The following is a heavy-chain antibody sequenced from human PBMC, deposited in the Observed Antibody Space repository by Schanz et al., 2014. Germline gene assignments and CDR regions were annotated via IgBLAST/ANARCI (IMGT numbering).Heavy chain of an antibody. CDR3: AKGRFGELSAFDI. J-gene: IGHJ3*02. Sequence: VQLVESGGGVVQPGRSLRLSCAASGFTFSTHAMHWVRQAPGKGLEWVAFVPFDGSQKFYADSVKGRFTISRDNSKSTLYLQMNSLRAEDTAIYYCAKGRFGELSAFDIWGQGTMVTVSS. CDR2: VPFDGSQK. CDR1: GFTFSTHA. D-gene: IGHD3-10*01. V-gene: IGHV3-30*04.